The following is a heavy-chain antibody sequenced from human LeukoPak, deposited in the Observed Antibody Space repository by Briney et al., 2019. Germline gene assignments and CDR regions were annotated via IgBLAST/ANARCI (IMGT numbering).Heavy chain of an antibody. CDR1: GYSINDGYF. J-gene: IGHJ4*02. CDR2: LHHPDIT. V-gene: IGHV4-38-2*02. Sequence: SETLSLTCGVSGYSINDGYFWGWLRKPPGKGLEWIATLHHPDITHYNPSLDSRVTISLDRSKNQFSLRLSSVTAADTAIYYCARERGHQLLPPTWTHTGIFDFWGQGSLVTVSS. D-gene: IGHD2-8*02. CDR3: ARERGHQLLPPTWTHTGIFDF.